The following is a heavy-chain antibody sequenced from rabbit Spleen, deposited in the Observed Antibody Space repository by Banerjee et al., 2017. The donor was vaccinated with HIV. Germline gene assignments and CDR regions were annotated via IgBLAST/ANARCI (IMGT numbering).Heavy chain of an antibody. V-gene: IGHV1S45*01. D-gene: IGHD4-2*01. Sequence: QEQLEASGGDVVKPAGSLTLTCEDSGFFVSDRDVMCGDWQAQGKGREWIVCTGAGSSGCSYYANWAKGRFTISTTSSTTLTLQMPSLTAADTATYFSARTHDGSNDNWDLWGPGTLVTVS. J-gene: IGHJ6*01. CDR2: TGAGSSGCS. CDR3: ARTHDGSNDNWDL. CDR1: GFFVSDRDV.